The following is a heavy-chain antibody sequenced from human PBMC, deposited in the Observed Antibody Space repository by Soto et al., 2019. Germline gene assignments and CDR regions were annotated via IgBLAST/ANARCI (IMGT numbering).Heavy chain of an antibody. CDR2: IWYDGSNK. Sequence: QVQLVESGGGVVQPGRSLRLSCAASGFTFSSYGMHWVRQAPGKGLEWVAVIWYDGSNKYYADSVKGRFTISRDNSKNTLYLQMNSLRAEDTAVYYCARDMNAVVVPAAMTYYYYGMDVWGQGTTVTVSS. D-gene: IGHD2-2*01. CDR1: GFTFSSYG. CDR3: ARDMNAVVVPAAMTYYYYGMDV. V-gene: IGHV3-33*01. J-gene: IGHJ6*02.